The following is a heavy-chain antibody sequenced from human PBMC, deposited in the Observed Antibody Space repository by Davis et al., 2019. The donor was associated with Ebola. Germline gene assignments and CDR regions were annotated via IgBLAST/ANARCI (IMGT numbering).Heavy chain of an antibody. D-gene: IGHD5-12*01. J-gene: IGHJ4*02. CDR1: GDRVSLGG. CDR3: ARGWLRTGLDN. CDR2: TYYKSKWYN. V-gene: IGHV6-1*01. Sequence: HSQTLSLTCALSGDRVSLGGWYWTRQSPSRGLEWLGRTYYKSKWYNDYAVSVKSRITINPDTSKNQFSLHLNSVSPDDTAVYFCARGWLRTGLDNWGQGTLVTVSS.